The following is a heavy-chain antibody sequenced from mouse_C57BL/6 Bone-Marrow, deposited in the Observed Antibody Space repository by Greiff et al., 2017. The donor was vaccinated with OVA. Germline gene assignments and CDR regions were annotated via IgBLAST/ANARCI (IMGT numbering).Heavy chain of an antibody. Sequence: EVKLEESEGGLVQPGRSMKLSCTASGFTFSDYYMAWVRQVPEKGLEWVANINYDGSSTYYLDSLKSRFIISRDNAKNILYLQMSSLKSEDTATYYCARGGAMDYWGQGTSVTVSS. CDR2: INYDGSST. V-gene: IGHV5-16*01. J-gene: IGHJ4*01. CDR3: ARGGAMDY. CDR1: GFTFSDYY.